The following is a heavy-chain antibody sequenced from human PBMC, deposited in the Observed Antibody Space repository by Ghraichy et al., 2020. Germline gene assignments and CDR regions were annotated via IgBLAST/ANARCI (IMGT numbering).Heavy chain of an antibody. Sequence: GESLNISCAASGFTFSNYGIHWVRQAPGKGLEWVAVMWYDGSNKYYADSVKGRFTVSRENAKNTLYLQINNLRVEDTAVDYCARDLPRGNYYRPAEYSYSERDVWGQGTTVTVSS. CDR3: ARDLPRGNYYRPAEYSYSERDV. V-gene: IGHV3-33*01. CDR2: MWYDGSNK. CDR1: GFTFSNYG. D-gene: IGHD1-26*01. J-gene: IGHJ6*02.